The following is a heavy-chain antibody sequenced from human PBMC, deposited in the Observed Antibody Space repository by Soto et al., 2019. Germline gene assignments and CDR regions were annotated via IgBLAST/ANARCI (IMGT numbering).Heavy chain of an antibody. Sequence: PSETLSLTCTVSGGSISSSSYYWGWIRQPPGKGLEWIGYIYYSESTNHNPSLKSRVTISVDTSKNQFSLKLSSVTAADTAVYYCARGRNTAMVSRHYYFDYWGQGTLVTVSS. D-gene: IGHD5-18*01. CDR3: ARGRNTAMVSRHYYFDY. J-gene: IGHJ4*02. CDR1: GGSISSSSYY. V-gene: IGHV4-61*05. CDR2: IYYSEST.